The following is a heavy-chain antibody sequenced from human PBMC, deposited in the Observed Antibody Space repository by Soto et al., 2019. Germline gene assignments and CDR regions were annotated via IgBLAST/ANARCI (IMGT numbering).Heavy chain of an antibody. V-gene: IGHV4-59*01. CDR2: IYYSGHT. D-gene: IGHD5-18*01. CDR3: ARIPRGSSYGYFDY. J-gene: IGHJ4*02. CDR1: GGSISDYF. Sequence: ETLSLTCTVSGGSISDYFWSWIRQPPGKGLEWIGYIYYSGHTNYNPSLKSRVTISVDTSKNQFSLNLSSVAAADTAVYYCARIPRGSSYGYFDYWGQGTLVTVSS.